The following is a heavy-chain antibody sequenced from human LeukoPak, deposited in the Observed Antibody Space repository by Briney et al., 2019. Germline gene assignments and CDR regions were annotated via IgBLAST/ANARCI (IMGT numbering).Heavy chain of an antibody. CDR3: AREIRDCSGGSCYYWFDP. CDR1: GYTFTSYG. CDR2: ISAYNGNT. Sequence: ASVKVSCKASGYTFTSYGISWVRQAPGQGLEWMGWISAYNGNTNYAQKLQGRVTMTTDTSTSTAYMELRSLRSDDTAVYYCAREIRDCSGGSCYYWFDPWGQGTLVTVSS. V-gene: IGHV1-18*01. J-gene: IGHJ5*02. D-gene: IGHD2-15*01.